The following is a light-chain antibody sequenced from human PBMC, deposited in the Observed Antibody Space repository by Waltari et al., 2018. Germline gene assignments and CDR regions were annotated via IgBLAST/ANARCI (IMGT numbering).Light chain of an antibody. V-gene: IGKV3-20*01. CDR3: QQYDSSSYT. J-gene: IGKJ2*01. CDR1: QSVSITY. CDR2: GAS. Sequence: DIVLTQSPDTLSLSPGERATLSCRASQSVSITYLAWYQQKPGQAPRLLIYGASSRATGIPDSFSGSGSGTDFILTISRLEPEDFAVYYCQQYDSSSYTFGQGTRLEIK.